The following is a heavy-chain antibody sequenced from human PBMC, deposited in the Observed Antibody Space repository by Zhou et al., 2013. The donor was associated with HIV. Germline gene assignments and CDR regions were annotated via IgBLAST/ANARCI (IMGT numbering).Heavy chain of an antibody. Sequence: QVQSVQSGAEVKKPGASVKVSCKPSGYTFTNYGITWVRQVPGQGLEWMGWITAYNGNTNYAERFQDRLTMTTDTSTNTAYMELRSLKSDDTAVYYCARAGYYGSGSRAAFDFWGQG. CDR3: ARAGYYGSGSRAAFDF. V-gene: IGHV1-18*01. CDR1: GYTFTNYG. J-gene: IGHJ4*02. CDR2: ITAYNGNT. D-gene: IGHD3-10*01.